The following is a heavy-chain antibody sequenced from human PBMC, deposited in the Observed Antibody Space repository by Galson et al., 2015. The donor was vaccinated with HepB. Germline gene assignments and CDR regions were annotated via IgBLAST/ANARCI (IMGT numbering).Heavy chain of an antibody. CDR1: GGTFNNYT. CDR3: ARKWNYGVWGWFDP. V-gene: IGHV1-69*13. CDR2: IIPVFGTA. Sequence: SVKVSCKASGGTFNNYTIHWVRQAPGQGLEWMGGIIPVFGTANYAQKFQGRVTITADESTSTASMELSSLTSEDTAVYYCARKWNYGVWGWFDPWGQGTLVTVSS. J-gene: IGHJ5*02. D-gene: IGHD3-16*01.